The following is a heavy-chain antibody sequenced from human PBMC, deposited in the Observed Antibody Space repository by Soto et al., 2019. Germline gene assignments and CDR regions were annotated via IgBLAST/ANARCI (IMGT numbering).Heavy chain of an antibody. CDR3: AKQRAVAGIALFDY. CDR1: GFTFSSYA. Sequence: EVQLLESGGGLVQPGGSLRLSCAASGFTFSSYAMSWVRQAPGKGLEWVSAIIGSGGSTYYADSVKGLFTISRDNSKNTLYLQMNSLRAEDTAVYYCAKQRAVAGIALFDYWGQGTLVTVSS. J-gene: IGHJ4*02. D-gene: IGHD6-19*01. CDR2: IIGSGGST. V-gene: IGHV3-23*01.